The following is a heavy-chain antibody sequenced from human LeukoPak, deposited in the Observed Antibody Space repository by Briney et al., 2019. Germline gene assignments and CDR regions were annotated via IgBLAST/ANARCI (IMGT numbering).Heavy chain of an antibody. CDR1: GFTVSVHH. Sequence: PGGAQTLSCALSGFTVSVHHMSWVRDAPGKGLECVSLFYIDGITSYPDSVKGRFTISRYISKKTLYLQMNSLSAEDTAVYYGARDRGAAAGFWGLGTLVTVSS. CDR2: FYIDGIT. CDR3: ARDRGAAAGF. J-gene: IGHJ4*02. D-gene: IGHD6-13*01. V-gene: IGHV3-53*01.